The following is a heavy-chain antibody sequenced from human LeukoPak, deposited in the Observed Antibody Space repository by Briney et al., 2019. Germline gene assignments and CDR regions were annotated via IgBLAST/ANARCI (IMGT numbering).Heavy chain of an antibody. V-gene: IGHV1-69*05. CDR1: GATFSIYT. Sequence: ASVKLSCXATGATFSIYTISWVRQAPGQPPEWMGRIIPIFGTANYAQKIQGRVTITTDESTSTAYMELSSLRSEDTAVYYCAREGKNYYDSSGGYYFDYWGQRTLVTVSS. CDR2: IIPIFGTA. CDR3: AREGKNYYDSSGGYYFDY. D-gene: IGHD3-22*01. J-gene: IGHJ4*02.